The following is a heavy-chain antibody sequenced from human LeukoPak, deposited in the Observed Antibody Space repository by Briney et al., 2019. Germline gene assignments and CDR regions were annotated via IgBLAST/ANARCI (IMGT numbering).Heavy chain of an antibody. J-gene: IGHJ6*02. D-gene: IGHD2-15*01. CDR2: ISWNSGSI. CDR1: GFTFDDYA. Sequence: GGSLRLSCAASGFTFDDYAMHWVRQAPGKGLEWVSGISWNSGSIGYADSVKGRFTISRDNAKNSLYLQMNSLRAEDTALYYCAKDKGAVGAYGMDVWGQGTTVTVSS. V-gene: IGHV3-9*01. CDR3: AKDKGAVGAYGMDV.